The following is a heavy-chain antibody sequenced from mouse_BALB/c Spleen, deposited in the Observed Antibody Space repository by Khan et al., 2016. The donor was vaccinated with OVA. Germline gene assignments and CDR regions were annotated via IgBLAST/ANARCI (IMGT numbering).Heavy chain of an antibody. CDR3: VRSSSYGDYVEAWFAF. D-gene: IGHD2-13*01. J-gene: IGHJ3*01. CDR1: GYSFTGYT. Sequence: EVQLHQSGPELVKPGASMKMSCKASGYSFTGYTMNWVKQSHVKNIEWIGLINPYNGGTAYNQKFRGKATLTVDKSSNTAYMELLSLTSEDSAVYYCVRSSSYGDYVEAWFAFGGQVTLVTVSA. V-gene: IGHV1-18*01. CDR2: INPYNGGT.